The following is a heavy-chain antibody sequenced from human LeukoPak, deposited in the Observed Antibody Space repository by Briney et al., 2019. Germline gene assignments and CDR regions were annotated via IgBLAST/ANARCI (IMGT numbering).Heavy chain of an antibody. V-gene: IGHV3-30*04. CDR2: ISYDGSDK. Sequence: GGSLRLSCAASGFTFSSYAMHWVRQAPGKGLEWVAVISYDGSDKYYADSVKGRFTVSRDNSKNTLYLQMNSLRAEDTAVYYCARRASTERGHSYGLDYWGQGTLVTVSS. D-gene: IGHD5-18*01. CDR3: ARRASTERGHSYGLDY. CDR1: GFTFSSYA. J-gene: IGHJ4*02.